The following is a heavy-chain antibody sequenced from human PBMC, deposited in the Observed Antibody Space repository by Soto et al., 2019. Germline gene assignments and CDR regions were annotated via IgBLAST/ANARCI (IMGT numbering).Heavy chain of an antibody. V-gene: IGHV4-31*03. CDR2: IYYSGST. Sequence: PSETLSLTCTVSGGSISSGGYYWSWIRQHPGKGLEWIGYIYYSGSTYYNPSLKSRVTMSLDTSKNQFSLKLSSVTAADTAVYYCARVGGINWFDPWGQGTLVTVSS. D-gene: IGHD1-20*01. CDR1: GGSISSGGYY. J-gene: IGHJ5*02. CDR3: ARVGGINWFDP.